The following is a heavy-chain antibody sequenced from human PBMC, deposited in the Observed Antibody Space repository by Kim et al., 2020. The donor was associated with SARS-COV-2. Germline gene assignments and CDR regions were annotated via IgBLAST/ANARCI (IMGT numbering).Heavy chain of an antibody. D-gene: IGHD3-22*01. J-gene: IGHJ3*02. CDR2: IIPIFGTA. Sequence: SVKVSCKASGGTFSSYAISWVRQAPGQGLEWMGGIIPIFGTANYAQKFQGRVTITADESTSTAYMELSSLRSEDTAVYYCATILSPLGGNPDYYDSSGYDLDAFDIWGQGTMVTVSS. V-gene: IGHV1-69*13. CDR1: GGTFSSYA. CDR3: ATILSPLGGNPDYYDSSGYDLDAFDI.